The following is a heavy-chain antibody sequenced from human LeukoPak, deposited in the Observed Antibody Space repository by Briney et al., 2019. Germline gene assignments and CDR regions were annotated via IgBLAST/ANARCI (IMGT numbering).Heavy chain of an antibody. CDR2: INHSGST. Sequence: SETLSLTCAVCGGSFSGYYWSWIRQPPGKGLEWIGEINHSGSTNYNPSLKSRVTISVDTSKNQFSLKPSSVTAADTAVYYCARGDIVATIPFDYWGQGTLVTVSS. J-gene: IGHJ4*02. D-gene: IGHD5-12*01. CDR1: GGSFSGYY. V-gene: IGHV4-34*01. CDR3: ARGDIVATIPFDY.